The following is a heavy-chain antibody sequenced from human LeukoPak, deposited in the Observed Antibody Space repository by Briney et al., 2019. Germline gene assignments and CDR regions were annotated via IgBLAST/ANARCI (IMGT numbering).Heavy chain of an antibody. CDR3: ATDRNSGKYYDY. CDR1: GLRFRNYG. J-gene: IGHJ4*02. D-gene: IGHD1-26*01. Sequence: PGGSLRLSCAASGLRFRNYGMHWVRQAPGKGLEWVAVIWYDGSNQYYVDSVKGRFTVSRDNAKNTLYLQMNSLRAEDTAVYYCATDRNSGKYYDYWGQGTLATVSS. V-gene: IGHV3-33*01. CDR2: IWYDGSNQ.